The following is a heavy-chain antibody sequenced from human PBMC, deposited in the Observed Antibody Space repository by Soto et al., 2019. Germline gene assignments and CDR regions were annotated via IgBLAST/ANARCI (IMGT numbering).Heavy chain of an antibody. Sequence: QVQLQESGRGLVRPSETLSLNCAVSGDSVTLYFWNWIRLPPGKALEWIGYTHHTGTSRYNPSLRGRIATPVDTSKNQFSLILTSVTAADTAVYYCAKWNQAWRAFDSWGQGILVAVSS. CDR1: GDSVTLYF. J-gene: IGHJ4*02. CDR2: THHTGTS. D-gene: IGHD1-1*01. CDR3: AKWNQAWRAFDS. V-gene: IGHV4-59*02.